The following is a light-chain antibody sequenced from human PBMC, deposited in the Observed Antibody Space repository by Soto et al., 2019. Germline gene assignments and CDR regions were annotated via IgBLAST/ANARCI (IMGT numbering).Light chain of an antibody. CDR2: GAS. CDR1: QSINNNY. CDR3: QPYDASPT. J-gene: IGKJ1*01. V-gene: IGKV3-20*01. Sequence: EIVLTQSPGTLSLSAGERATLSCRASQSINNNYLAWYQQKLGQAPTVLIYGASYRAPGIPDRFSGSGSGTDFTLTISRLEPEDSAVYYCQPYDASPTFGQGTKV.